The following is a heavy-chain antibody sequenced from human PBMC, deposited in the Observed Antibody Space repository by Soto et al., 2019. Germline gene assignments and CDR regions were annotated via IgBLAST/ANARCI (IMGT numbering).Heavy chain of an antibody. D-gene: IGHD6-19*01. V-gene: IGHV4-34*01. J-gene: IGHJ6*02. CDR2: INHSGST. CDR3: ARGRQWLVSHYYYYYGMDV. Sequence: SETLSLTCAVYGGSFSGYYWSWIRQPPGKGLEWIGEINHSGSTNYNPSLKSRVTISVDTSKNQSSLKLSSVTAADTAVYYCARGRQWLVSHYYYYYGMDVWGQGTTVTVSS. CDR1: GGSFSGYY.